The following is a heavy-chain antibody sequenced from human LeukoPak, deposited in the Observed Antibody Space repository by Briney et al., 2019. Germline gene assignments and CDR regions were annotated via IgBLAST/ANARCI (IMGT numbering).Heavy chain of an antibody. CDR1: GGTFSSYA. D-gene: IGHD3-22*01. V-gene: IGHV1-69*13. Sequence: SVKVSCKASGGTFSSYAISWVRQAPGQGLEWMVGIIPIFGTANYAQKFQGRVTITADESTSTAYMELSSLRSEDTAVYYCARDDSSGYYFGAFDIWGQGTMVTVSS. CDR2: IIPIFGTA. J-gene: IGHJ3*02. CDR3: ARDDSSGYYFGAFDI.